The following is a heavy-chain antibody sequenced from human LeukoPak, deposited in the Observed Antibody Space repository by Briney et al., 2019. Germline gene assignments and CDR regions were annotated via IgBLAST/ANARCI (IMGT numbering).Heavy chain of an antibody. J-gene: IGHJ4*02. CDR1: GGSISSSSYY. CDR2: IYYSGST. V-gene: IGHV4-39*07. CDR3: ATTRSGAYLDY. Sequence: SETLSLTCTVSGGSISSSSYYRGWIRQPPGKGLEWIGSIYYSGSTYYNPSLKSRVTISVDTSKNQFSLKLSSVTAADTAVYYCATTRSGAYLDYWGQGTLVTVSS. D-gene: IGHD1-26*01.